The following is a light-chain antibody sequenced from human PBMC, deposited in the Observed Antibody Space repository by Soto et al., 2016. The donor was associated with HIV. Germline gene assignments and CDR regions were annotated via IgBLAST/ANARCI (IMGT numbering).Light chain of an antibody. Sequence: DIQMTQSPSSLSASVGDRVTITCQASQDISNYLNWYQQKPGKAPKLLIYDASNLETGVPSRFSGSGSGTYFTFTISSLQPEDIATYYCQQRFTFGPGTKVDLK. CDR3: QQRFT. J-gene: IGKJ3*01. CDR1: QDISNY. CDR2: DAS. V-gene: IGKV1-33*01.